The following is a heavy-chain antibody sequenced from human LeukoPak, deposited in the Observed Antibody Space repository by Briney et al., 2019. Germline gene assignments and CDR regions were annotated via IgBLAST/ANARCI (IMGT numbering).Heavy chain of an antibody. Sequence: SQTLSLTCAISGDSVSSDTSAWNWIRQSPSRGLEWLGRTYYRSKWYNDYAASVKSRITINPDTSKDQFSLQLNSVTPEDTAVYYCVRGGHFDYWGQGTLVTVSS. J-gene: IGHJ4*02. CDR3: VRGGHFDY. D-gene: IGHD6-25*01. CDR1: GDSVSSDTSA. CDR2: TYYRSKWYN. V-gene: IGHV6-1*01.